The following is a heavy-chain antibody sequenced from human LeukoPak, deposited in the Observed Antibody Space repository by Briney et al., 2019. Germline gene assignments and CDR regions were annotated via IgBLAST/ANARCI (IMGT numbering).Heavy chain of an antibody. V-gene: IGHV4-59*08. J-gene: IGHJ4*02. CDR1: GDSISNYY. CDR3: ARRKAKTPNYFDY. CDR2: IYYSGDT. Sequence: SETLSLTCTVSGDSISNYYWTWIRQPPGKGLEWIGYIYYSGDTNYNPSLKSRVTISLDTSKNQFSLRLTSVTAADTAMYYCARRKAKTPNYFDYWGQGALVTVSS.